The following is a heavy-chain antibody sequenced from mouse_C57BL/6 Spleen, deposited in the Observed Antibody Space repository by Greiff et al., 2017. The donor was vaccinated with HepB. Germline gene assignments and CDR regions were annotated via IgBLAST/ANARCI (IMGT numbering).Heavy chain of an antibody. CDR2: INPNNGGT. D-gene: IGHD2-4*01. CDR3: ARSYDYDGYWFAY. J-gene: IGHJ3*01. Sequence: EVQLQQSGPELVKPGASVKISCKASGYTFTDYYMNWVKQSHGKSLEWIGDINPNNGGTSYNQKFKGKATLTVDKSSSTAYMELRSLTSEDSAVYYCARSYDYDGYWFAYWGQGTLVTVSA. CDR1: GYTFTDYY. V-gene: IGHV1-26*01.